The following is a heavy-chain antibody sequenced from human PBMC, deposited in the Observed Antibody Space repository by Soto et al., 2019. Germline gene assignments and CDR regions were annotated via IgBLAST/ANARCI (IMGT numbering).Heavy chain of an antibody. D-gene: IGHD1-26*01. Sequence: PSETLSLTCTVSGGSITTNYWSWIRQPPGKGLEWLGYIYYSGSTNYNPSLKSRVTISGDTSKNQFSLKLRSVTAADTAVYYCARASSGSYYVHAFDIWGQGTMVTISS. CDR1: GGSITTNY. CDR3: ARASSGSYYVHAFDI. V-gene: IGHV4-59*01. J-gene: IGHJ3*02. CDR2: IYYSGST.